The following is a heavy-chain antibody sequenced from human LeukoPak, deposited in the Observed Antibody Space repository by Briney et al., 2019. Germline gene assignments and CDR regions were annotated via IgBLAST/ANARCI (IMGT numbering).Heavy chain of an antibody. D-gene: IGHD6-19*01. J-gene: IGHJ4*02. CDR1: GYTFTSYG. CDR2: ISAYNGNT. V-gene: IGHV1-18*01. CDR3: ARDRQQWLVGESDY. Sequence: ASVKVSCTASGYTFTSYGISWVRQAPGQGLEWMGWISAYNGNTNYAQKLQGRVTMTTDTSTSTAYMELRSLRSDDTAVYYCARDRQQWLVGESDYWGQGTLVTVSS.